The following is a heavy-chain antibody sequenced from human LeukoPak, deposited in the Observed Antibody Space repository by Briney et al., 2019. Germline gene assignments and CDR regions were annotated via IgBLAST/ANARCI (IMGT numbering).Heavy chain of an antibody. D-gene: IGHD6-13*01. J-gene: IGHJ4*02. CDR2: IRSSSRTI. CDR1: GFTFSSFN. V-gene: IGHV3-48*01. Sequence: PGGSLRLSCAAPGFTFSSFNMNWVRQAPGKGLEWVSYIRSSSRTIYYADSVKGRFIISRDNAKNSLYLQINSLRAEDTAVYYCARSHEAAAGIDYWGQGTLVTVSS. CDR3: ARSHEAAAGIDY.